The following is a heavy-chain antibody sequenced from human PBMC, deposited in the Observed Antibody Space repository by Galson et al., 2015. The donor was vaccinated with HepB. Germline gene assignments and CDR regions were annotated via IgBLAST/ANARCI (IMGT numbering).Heavy chain of an antibody. CDR1: GFTFSSYG. CDR3: ARDRGGWYGGAFDI. D-gene: IGHD6-19*01. J-gene: IGHJ3*02. Sequence: SLRLSCAASGFTFSSYGMHWVRKAPGKGLEWVAVIWYDGSNKYYADSVKGRFTISRDNSKNTLYLQMNSLRAEDTAVYYCARDRGGWYGGAFDIWGQGTMVTVSS. CDR2: IWYDGSNK. V-gene: IGHV3-33*08.